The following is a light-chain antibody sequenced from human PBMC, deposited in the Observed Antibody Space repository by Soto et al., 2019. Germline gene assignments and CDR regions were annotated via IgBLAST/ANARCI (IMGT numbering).Light chain of an antibody. J-gene: IGKJ1*01. CDR1: QSVNSNY. CDR2: GAS. CDR3: QQYDSTPQT. Sequence: EIVLTQSPGTLSLSPGDRATLSCRASQSVNSNYLAWYQRKPGQAPRLLIYGASNRATDIPYRFSASGSGTDFTLTITRLEAEDFAVYYCQQYDSTPQTFGQGTKVAVK. V-gene: IGKV3-20*01.